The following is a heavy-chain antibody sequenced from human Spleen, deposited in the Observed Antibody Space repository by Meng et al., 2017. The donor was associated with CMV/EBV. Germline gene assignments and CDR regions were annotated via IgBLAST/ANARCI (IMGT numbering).Heavy chain of an antibody. V-gene: IGHV4-4*07. D-gene: IGHD3-10*01. CDR3: ARDLPYENYYGSGSYPDY. Sequence: QVRLTESGPGLVRPSETLSLTCTVSGGSISSYYWSWIRQPAGKGLEWIGRIYTSGSTNYNPSLKSRVTMSVDTSKNQFSLKLSPVTAADTAVYYCARDLPYENYYGSGSYPDYWGQGTLVTSPQ. CDR2: IYTSGST. J-gene: IGHJ4*02. CDR1: GGSISSYY.